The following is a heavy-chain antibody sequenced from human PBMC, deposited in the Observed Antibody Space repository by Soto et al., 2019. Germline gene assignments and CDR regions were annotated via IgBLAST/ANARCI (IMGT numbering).Heavy chain of an antibody. J-gene: IGHJ4*02. CDR1: GGSISSGGYY. D-gene: IGHD2-2*01. V-gene: IGHV4-31*03. Sequence: QVQLQESGPGLVKPSQTLSLTCTVSGGSISSGGYYWSWIRQHTGKGLEWIGYISYSGSTYYNPSLKSRVTISVDTSKNQYSLRLSSVAAAYTAVYYCARRGDCSSTSCYVDYWGQGTLVTVSS. CDR2: ISYSGST. CDR3: ARRGDCSSTSCYVDY.